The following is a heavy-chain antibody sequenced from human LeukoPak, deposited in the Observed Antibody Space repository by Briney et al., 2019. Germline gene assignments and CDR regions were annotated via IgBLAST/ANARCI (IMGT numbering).Heavy chain of an antibody. Sequence: PGGSLRLSCAASGFTFSSYAMHWVRQAPGKGLDYVSAISSSGGSTYYANSVKGRFTISRDNSKNTLYLQMGSLRAEDMAVYYCARDVAAAGTVDYWGQGTLVSVSS. D-gene: IGHD6-13*01. J-gene: IGHJ4*02. CDR2: ISSSGGST. CDR1: GFTFSSYA. CDR3: ARDVAAAGTVDY. V-gene: IGHV3-64*01.